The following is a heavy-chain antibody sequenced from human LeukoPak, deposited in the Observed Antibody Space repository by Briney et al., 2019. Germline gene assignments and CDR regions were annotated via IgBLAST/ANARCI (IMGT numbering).Heavy chain of an antibody. D-gene: IGHD3-10*01. CDR2: IYTSGST. CDR3: ARGPNSGSGSYYPAHY. V-gene: IGHV4-4*07. J-gene: IGHJ4*02. Sequence: SETLSLTCTVSGGSISNYYWSWIRQPAGKGLEWIGRIYTSGSTNYNPSLKSRVTMSVDTSKNQFSLKLNSVTAADTAVFYCARGPNSGSGSYYPAHYWGQGTLVTVSA. CDR1: GGSISNYY.